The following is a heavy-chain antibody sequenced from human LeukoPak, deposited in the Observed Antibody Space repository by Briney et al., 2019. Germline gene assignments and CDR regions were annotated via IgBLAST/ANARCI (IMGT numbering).Heavy chain of an antibody. D-gene: IGHD6-13*01. Sequence: TGGTLRLSCAASGFTFSGYGMSWVRQAPGKGLKWVSAISGSGGSTYYADSVKGRFTISRDNSKNTLYLQMNSLRAEDTAVYYCAKGPRRSAGAYYFDYWGQGTLVTVSS. CDR1: GFTFSGYG. V-gene: IGHV3-23*01. J-gene: IGHJ4*02. CDR2: ISGSGGST. CDR3: AKGPRRSAGAYYFDY.